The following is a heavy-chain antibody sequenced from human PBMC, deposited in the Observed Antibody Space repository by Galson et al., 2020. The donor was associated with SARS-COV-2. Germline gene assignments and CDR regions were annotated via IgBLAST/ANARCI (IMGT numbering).Heavy chain of an antibody. Sequence: ASVNVSCNASGYTFTRYDINWVRQVTGQGLEWMGWMNPNSGNTGYAQKFQGRVTLTRDNYISTAYMELSSLGSEDTAIYYCTRGRPAPFDFWGQGTLVSVSS. J-gene: IGHJ4*02. V-gene: IGHV1-8*01. CDR3: TRGRPAPFDF. CDR1: GYTFTRYD. D-gene: IGHD2-2*01. CDR2: MNPNSGNT.